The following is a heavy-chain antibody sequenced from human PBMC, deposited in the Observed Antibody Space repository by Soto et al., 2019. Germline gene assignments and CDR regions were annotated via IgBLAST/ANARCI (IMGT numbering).Heavy chain of an antibody. J-gene: IGHJ3*02. CDR1: GFTFSSYW. CDR3: ARVACSSTSCYEQNDAFDI. D-gene: IGHD2-2*01. CDR2: IKQDGSEK. V-gene: IGHV3-7*03. Sequence: GGSLRFSCAASGFTFSSYWMSWVRQAPGKGLEWVANIKQDGSEKYYVDSVKGRFTISRDNAKNSLYLQMNSLRAEDTAVYYCARVACSSTSCYEQNDAFDIWGQGTMVTVSS.